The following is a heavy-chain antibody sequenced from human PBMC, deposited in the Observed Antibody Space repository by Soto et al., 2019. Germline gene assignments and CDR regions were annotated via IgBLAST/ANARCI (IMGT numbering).Heavy chain of an antibody. CDR1: GYTFTSYG. CDR3: AREGYYSGSGSYSPPRYYGMDV. CDR2: ISAYNGNT. J-gene: IGHJ6*02. D-gene: IGHD3-10*01. V-gene: IGHV1-18*01. Sequence: GASVKVSCKASGYTFTSYGISWVRQAPGQGLEWMGWISAYNGNTYYEKEFQGRVTMTTDTSTRTAYMELKSLRSDDTAVYYCAREGYYSGSGSYSPPRYYGMDVWGQGTTVTVSS.